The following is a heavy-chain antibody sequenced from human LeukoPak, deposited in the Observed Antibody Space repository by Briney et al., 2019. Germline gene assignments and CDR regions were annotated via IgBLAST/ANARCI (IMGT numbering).Heavy chain of an antibody. J-gene: IGHJ4*02. CDR3: ARDYVWGSYPYPLDY. CDR2: ISSSSTI. V-gene: IGHV3-48*01. D-gene: IGHD3-16*01. CDR1: GFTFSSYS. Sequence: GGSLRLSCAASGFTFSSYSMNWVRQAPGKGLEWVSYISSSSTIYYADSVKGRFTISRDNAKNSLYLQMNSLRAEDTAVYYCARDYVWGSYPYPLDYWGQGTLVTVSS.